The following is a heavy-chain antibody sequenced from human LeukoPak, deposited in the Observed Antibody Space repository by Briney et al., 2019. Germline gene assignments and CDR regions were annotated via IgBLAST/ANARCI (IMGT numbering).Heavy chain of an antibody. V-gene: IGHV1-8*01. D-gene: IGHD3-9*01. CDR1: GYTFTSYD. CDR3: ARAVRYFDWFDY. CDR2: MNPNSGNT. Sequence: ASVKVSCKASGYTFTSYDINWARQATGQGLEWMGWMNPNSGNTGYAQKFQGRVTMTRNTSISTAYMELSSLRSEDTAVYYCARAVRYFDWFDYWGQGTLVTVSS. J-gene: IGHJ4*02.